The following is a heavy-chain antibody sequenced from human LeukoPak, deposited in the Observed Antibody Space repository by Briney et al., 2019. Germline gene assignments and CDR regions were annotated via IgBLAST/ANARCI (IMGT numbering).Heavy chain of an antibody. Sequence: GGSLRLSCAASGFTFTSFGMQWVRQTPGKGLEWVAFIRNDGDVIYYADSVKGRFTISRDFAKNSLYLQMNSLRVEDTAIYYCARDLGAAGIAREYLQYWGQGTLVTVSS. D-gene: IGHD6-13*01. V-gene: IGHV3-30*02. J-gene: IGHJ1*01. CDR1: GFTFTSFG. CDR3: ARDLGAAGIAREYLQY. CDR2: IRNDGDVI.